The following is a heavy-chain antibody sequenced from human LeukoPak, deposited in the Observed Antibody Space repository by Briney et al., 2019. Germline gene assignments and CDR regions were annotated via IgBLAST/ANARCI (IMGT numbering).Heavy chain of an antibody. D-gene: IGHD3-10*01. J-gene: IGHJ4*02. CDR1: GVMFPSYW. CDR3: ARRHHFGFLDS. Sequence: GGSLRLSCAASGVMFPSYWMTWVRQAPGKGLEWVANIKQDGSEKYYVDSVKGRFTISRDNAKNSVYLQMYSLRAEDTAVYYCARRHHFGFLDSWGQGTLVTVSS. CDR2: IKQDGSEK. V-gene: IGHV3-7*04.